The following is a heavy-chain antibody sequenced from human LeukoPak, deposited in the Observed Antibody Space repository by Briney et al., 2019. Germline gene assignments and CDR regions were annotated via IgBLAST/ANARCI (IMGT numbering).Heavy chain of an antibody. CDR1: VGSISSGGYY. CDR2: IYYSGST. V-gene: IGHV4-31*03. Sequence: TAETLSLICTVSVGSISSGGYYWSWIRQHPGKGLELIGYIYYSGSTYYTPSLKNRVTISVATSKNQFSLKLSSVTAADAAVYYCAIPNTNSWPFDYWSQGTLVTVSS. D-gene: IGHD6-13*01. J-gene: IGHJ4*02. CDR3: AIPNTNSWPFDY.